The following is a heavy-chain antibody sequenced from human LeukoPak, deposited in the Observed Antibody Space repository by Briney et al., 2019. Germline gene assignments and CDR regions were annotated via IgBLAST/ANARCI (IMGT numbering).Heavy chain of an antibody. D-gene: IGHD3-16*01. CDR1: GFSFNNDW. J-gene: IGHJ4*02. V-gene: IGHV3-7*01. CDR3: TRRLDE. CDR2: INQDGSEK. Sequence: GGSLRLSCATSGFSFNNDWMEWVRKAPGKVLDWVANINQDGSEKNCLDSVKGRFTISRDNAQNSLYLQMNGLRVEDTAVYYCTRRLDEWGQGTLVTVSS.